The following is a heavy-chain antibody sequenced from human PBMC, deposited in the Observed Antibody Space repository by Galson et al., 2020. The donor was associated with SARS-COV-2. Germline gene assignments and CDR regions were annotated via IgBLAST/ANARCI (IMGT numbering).Heavy chain of an antibody. V-gene: IGHV2-5*02. J-gene: IGHJ4*02. CDR3: GHRGALGGGGGFDY. Sequence: KMSGPTLVKPTQTLTLTCTFSGFSLSTSGVGVGWIRQPPGKALEWLALIYWDDDKRYSPSLKSRLTITKDTSKNQVVLTMTNMDPVDTATYYLGHRGALGGGGGFDYWGQGTLVTVSS. D-gene: IGHD1-26*01. CDR2: IYWDDDK. CDR1: GFSLSTSGVG.